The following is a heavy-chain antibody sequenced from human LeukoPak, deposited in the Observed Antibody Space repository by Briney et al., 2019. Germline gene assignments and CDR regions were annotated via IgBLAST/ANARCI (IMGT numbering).Heavy chain of an antibody. D-gene: IGHD3/OR15-3a*01. J-gene: IGHJ3*01. V-gene: IGHV4-59*08. CDR2: IYYSGST. CDR3: ARHLDWDSGGDAFDF. Sequence: PSETLSLTCTVSGGSISSYYWSWIRQPPGKGLEWIGYIYYSGSTNYNPSFKSRVTISVDTSKNQFPLKLNSVTAADTAMYYCARHLDWDSGGDAFDFWGRGTMVTVSS. CDR1: GGSISSYY.